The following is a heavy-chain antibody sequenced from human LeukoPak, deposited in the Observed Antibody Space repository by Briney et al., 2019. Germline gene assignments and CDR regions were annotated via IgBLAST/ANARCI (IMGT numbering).Heavy chain of an antibody. J-gene: IGHJ6*03. D-gene: IGHD3-22*01. V-gene: IGHV4-59*01. CDR2: IYYSGST. CDR3: ARAPYYYDSSGYYPVIPYYYYYMDV. Sequence: SETLSLTCTVSGGSISSYYWSWIRQPPGKGLEWIGYIYYSGSTNYNPSLKSRVTISVDTSKNQFSLKLSSVTAADTAVYYCARAPYYYDSSGYYPVIPYYYYYMDVWGKGTTVTVSS. CDR1: GGSISSYY.